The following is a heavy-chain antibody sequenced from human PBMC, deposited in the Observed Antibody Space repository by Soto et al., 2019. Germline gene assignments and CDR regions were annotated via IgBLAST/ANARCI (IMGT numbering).Heavy chain of an antibody. CDR1: GFTFNTHW. CDR2: IYFDGITT. CDR3: TRGSTMGGDY. Sequence: EVQLVESGGGVVQPGGSLRLSCTTSGFTFNTHWRHWVRQAPGKGLVWVSRIYFDGITTNYADSVKDRSTVSRYNAKTTVQLHGTPLRDEDTAVNYCTRGSTMGGDYWGQVTLVTV. V-gene: IGHV3-74*01. J-gene: IGHJ4*02. D-gene: IGHD1-26*01.